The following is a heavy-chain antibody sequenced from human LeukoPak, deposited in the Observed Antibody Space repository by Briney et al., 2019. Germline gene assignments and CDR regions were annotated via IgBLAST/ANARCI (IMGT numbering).Heavy chain of an antibody. CDR2: INQDGSEK. D-gene: IGHD2-2*01. CDR1: GFSFTSHA. V-gene: IGHV3-7*01. CDR3: ARYCSSTSCHDAFDF. J-gene: IGHJ3*01. Sequence: GGSLRLSCAASGFSFTSHAMSWVRQAPGKGLEWVANINQDGSEKYYVDSVKGRFTISRDNAKNSLYLQMNSLRAEDTAVYYCARYCSSTSCHDAFDFWGQGTMATVSS.